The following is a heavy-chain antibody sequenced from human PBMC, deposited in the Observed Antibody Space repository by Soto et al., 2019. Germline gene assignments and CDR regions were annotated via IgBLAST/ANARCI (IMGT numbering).Heavy chain of an antibody. V-gene: IGHV3-9*01. J-gene: IGHJ4*02. D-gene: IGHD6-25*01. CDR3: AQDKGGTPYYIDS. CDR2: INWNSDKV. CDR1: GFNFGNYA. Sequence: VLLVESGGGLVQPGRSLRLSCAVSGFNFGNYAMHWVRQAPGKGLEWVAAINWNSDKVAYAGSVLGRFTIFRESAKNSLHLQMNDLTTEDTALYYCAQDKGGTPYYIDSWGQGILVTVSS.